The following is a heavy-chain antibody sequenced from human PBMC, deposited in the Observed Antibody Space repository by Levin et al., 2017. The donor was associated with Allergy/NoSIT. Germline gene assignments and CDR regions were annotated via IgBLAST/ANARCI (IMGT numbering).Heavy chain of an antibody. D-gene: IGHD5-12*01. J-gene: IGHJ4*02. CDR1: GFTFSRFW. V-gene: IGHV3-7*04. CDR3: ARGLEWLRIGPVDY. Sequence: GGSLRLSCAASGFTFSRFWMNWVRQAPGKGLEWVATIKPDGTEKYYVDSVEGRFTISRDNAKNSLYLQMSSLRVEDTAMYYCARGLEWLRIGPVDYWGQGTLVTVSS. CDR2: IKPDGTEK.